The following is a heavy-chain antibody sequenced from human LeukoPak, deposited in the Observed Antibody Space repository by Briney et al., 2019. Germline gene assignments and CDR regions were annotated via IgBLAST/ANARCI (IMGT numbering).Heavy chain of an antibody. D-gene: IGHD2-15*01. CDR3: ARDRGSNDPIDY. J-gene: IGHJ4*02. CDR2: IWHDGKNK. CDR1: AFIFSSYC. Sequence: GGSLRLSCEASAFIFSSYCMHWVRQAPGKGLEWVAVIWHDGKNKYYAASVKGRFTISRDNSKNTLYLQMDSLRAEDTAVYYCARDRGSNDPIDYWGQGTLVTVSS. V-gene: IGHV3-33*01.